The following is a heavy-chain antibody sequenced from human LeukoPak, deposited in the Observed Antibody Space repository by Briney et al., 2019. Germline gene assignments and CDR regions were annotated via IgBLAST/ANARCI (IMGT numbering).Heavy chain of an antibody. V-gene: IGHV3-30-3*01. CDR3: ARVSSSGWYDLDY. D-gene: IGHD6-19*01. CDR1: GFTFSSYA. J-gene: IGHJ4*02. CDR2: ISYDGSNK. Sequence: GGSLRLSCAASGFTFSSYAMHWVRQAPGKGLEWVAVISYDGSNKYYADSVKGRFTISRDNSKNTLYLQMNSLRAEDTAVYYCARVSSSGWYDLDYWGQGTLDTVSS.